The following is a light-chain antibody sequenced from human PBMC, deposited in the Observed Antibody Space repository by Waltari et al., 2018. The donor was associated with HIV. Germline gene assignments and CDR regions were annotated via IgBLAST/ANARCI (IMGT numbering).Light chain of an antibody. CDR1: SSDVGGYNY. Sequence: QSALTQPPSASGSPGQSVTISCTGSSSDVGGYNYVSWYQQHPGKAPKLIIYEVTKRPSGVPDRFSGSKSGNTASLTVSGLQAEDEADYYCSSYPGSFPWVF. J-gene: IGLJ3*02. CDR2: EVT. CDR3: SSYPGSFPWV. V-gene: IGLV2-8*01.